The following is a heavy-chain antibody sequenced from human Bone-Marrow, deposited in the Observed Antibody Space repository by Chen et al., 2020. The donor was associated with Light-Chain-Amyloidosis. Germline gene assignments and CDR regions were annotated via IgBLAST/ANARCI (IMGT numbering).Heavy chain of an antibody. Sequence: QVQLQESGPGLVKPSGTLSLTCTVAGASVSSDYHYWTWIRQPPGDRLEWIGYIYYTGSTKYNPSLESRIAISIDTSKNQFSLKVNSVTAADTAVYYCARRDVRWHIDFWGQGALVTVSS. D-gene: IGHD6-13*01. CDR1: GASVSSDYHY. J-gene: IGHJ4*02. CDR3: ARRDVRWHIDF. CDR2: IYYTGST. V-gene: IGHV4-61*01.